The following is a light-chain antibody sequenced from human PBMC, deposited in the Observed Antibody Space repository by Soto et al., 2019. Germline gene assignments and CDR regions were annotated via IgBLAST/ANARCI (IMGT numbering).Light chain of an antibody. CDR3: QQYNTYTWT. CDR1: QSISIW. CDR2: KAS. V-gene: IGKV1-5*03. Sequence: DIQMTQSPSTLSASVGDRVTITCRASQSISIWLAWYQHKPGKAPKLLMYKASTLESGVPSRFSGSGSGTEFTLTISSLQPDDFATYYCQQYNTYTWTFGQGTKVEIK. J-gene: IGKJ1*01.